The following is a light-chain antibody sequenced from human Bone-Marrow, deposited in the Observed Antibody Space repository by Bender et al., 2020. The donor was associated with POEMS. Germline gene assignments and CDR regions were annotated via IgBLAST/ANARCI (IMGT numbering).Light chain of an antibody. V-gene: IGLV3-21*02. Sequence: SYELTQPPSVSVSPGQTATISCSGHNLEDKHVCWYQQKPGQAPVLVVYDDDDRPSEIPERFSGSNSGNTATLTITWVEVEDEADYYCQVWDADTAHVVFGGGTKLTVL. CDR1: NLEDKH. CDR2: DDD. J-gene: IGLJ2*01. CDR3: QVWDADTAHVV.